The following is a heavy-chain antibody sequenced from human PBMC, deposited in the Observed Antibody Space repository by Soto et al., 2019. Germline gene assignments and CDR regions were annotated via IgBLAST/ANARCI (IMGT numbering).Heavy chain of an antibody. V-gene: IGHV4-39*01. CDR1: GGSISSSSYY. Sequence: SETLSLTCTVSGGSISSSSYYWGWIRQPPGKGLEWIGSIYYSGSTYYNPSLKSRVTISVDTSKNQFSLKLSSVTAADTAVYYCARHWEGMYYDFCDYWGQGTLVTVSS. CDR2: IYYSGST. CDR3: ARHWEGMYYDFCDY. D-gene: IGHD3-3*01. J-gene: IGHJ4*02.